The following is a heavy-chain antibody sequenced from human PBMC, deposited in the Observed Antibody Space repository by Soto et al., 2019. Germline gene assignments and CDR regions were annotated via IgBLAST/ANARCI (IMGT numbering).Heavy chain of an antibody. Sequence: QVQLVESGGGVVQPGRSLRLSCAASGFTFSSYGMHWVRQAPGKGLEWVAVIWYDGSNKYYADSVKGRFTISRDNSKNTLYLQMNSLRAEDTAVYYCARDRVAPDHTLYGMDVWGQGTTVTVSS. V-gene: IGHV3-33*01. CDR1: GFTFSSYG. CDR2: IWYDGSNK. D-gene: IGHD3-3*01. J-gene: IGHJ6*02. CDR3: ARDRVAPDHTLYGMDV.